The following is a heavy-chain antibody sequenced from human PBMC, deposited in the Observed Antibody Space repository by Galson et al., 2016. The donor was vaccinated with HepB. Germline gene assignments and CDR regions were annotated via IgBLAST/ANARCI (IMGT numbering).Heavy chain of an antibody. CDR1: GFTFRGYW. Sequence: QSGAEVKKPGESLRISCKASGFTFRGYWIGWVRQMPGKGLEFMGIIFPGDSDTRYSPSFEGQVTISADEATTTAYLQWHSLKASDTAMYFCVRQPYDVSIGDSPGYFDPWGQGTLVSVSS. D-gene: IGHD3-3*01. J-gene: IGHJ4*02. CDR2: IFPGDSDT. V-gene: IGHV5-51*01. CDR3: VRQPYDVSIGDSPGYFDP.